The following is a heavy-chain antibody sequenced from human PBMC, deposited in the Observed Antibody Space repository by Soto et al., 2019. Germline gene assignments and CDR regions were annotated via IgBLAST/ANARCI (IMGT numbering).Heavy chain of an antibody. CDR2: ISSSSSYI. CDR1: GFTFSSYS. V-gene: IGHV3-21*01. D-gene: IGHD1-26*01. J-gene: IGHJ4*02. Sequence: PGGSLRLSCAASGFTFSSYSMNLVRQAPGKGLEWVSSISSSSSYIYYADSVKGRFTISRDNAKNSLYLQMNSLRAEDTAVYYCARGSNGGGDYWGQGTLVTVSS. CDR3: ARGSNGGGDY.